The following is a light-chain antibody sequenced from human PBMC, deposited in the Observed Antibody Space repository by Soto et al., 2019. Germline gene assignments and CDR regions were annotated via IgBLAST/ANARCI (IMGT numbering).Light chain of an antibody. CDR3: QQSYNTPYT. CDR2: AAF. V-gene: IGKV1-39*01. J-gene: IGKJ2*01. CDR1: QSISSH. Sequence: DIQMTQSPSSLSASVGDRVTITCRASQSISSHLNWYQQKPGKAPNLLIYAAFSLHSGVPSRFSGSGSGTDSTLTISSLQPGDFASYYCQQSYNTPYTFGQGTKLEI.